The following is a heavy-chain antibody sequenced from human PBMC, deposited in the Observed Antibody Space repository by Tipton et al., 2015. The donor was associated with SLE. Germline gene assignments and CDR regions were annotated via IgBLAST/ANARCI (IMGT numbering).Heavy chain of an antibody. CDR2: ISYDGENE. J-gene: IGHJ6*02. D-gene: IGHD4-17*01. CDR1: RFTFGSYA. V-gene: IGHV3-30*04. Sequence: SLRLSCGASRFTFGSYAMHWVRQAPGKGLEWVAVISYDGENEYSADSVKGRFTISRDNSKNTLYLQMHSLRPDDSGMYYCAKDRAAAVTTDYGLDVWGQGTTVTVSS. CDR3: AKDRAAAVTTDYGLDV.